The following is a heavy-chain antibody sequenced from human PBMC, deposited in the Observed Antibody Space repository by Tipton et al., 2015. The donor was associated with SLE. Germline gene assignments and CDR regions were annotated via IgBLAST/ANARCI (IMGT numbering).Heavy chain of an antibody. Sequence: TLSLTCTVSGASISTHYWSWIRQPPGKGLEWIGYIYSSGSTTCTPSLKSRIAISVDTSTMQFSLRLTSVTAADTAVYYCGGGNYFDYYMDVWGKGTTVTVSS. CDR3: GGGNYFDYYMDV. J-gene: IGHJ6*03. V-gene: IGHV4-4*08. D-gene: IGHD3-22*01. CDR1: GASISTHY. CDR2: IYSSGST.